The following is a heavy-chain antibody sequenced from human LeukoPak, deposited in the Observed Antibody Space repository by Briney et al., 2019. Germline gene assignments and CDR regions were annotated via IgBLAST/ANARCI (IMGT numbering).Heavy chain of an antibody. D-gene: IGHD3-10*01. CDR2: IRGKTNNYAT. Sequence: GGSLRLSCAASGFSFSGSAVHWVRQASGKGLEWVGRIRGKTNNYATEYAVSVEGRFTISRDDSKSTVYLQMNSLKTEDTAVYYCTRLRGEKASGDYWGQGTLVTVSS. CDR1: GFSFSGSA. J-gene: IGHJ4*02. V-gene: IGHV3-73*01. CDR3: TRLRGEKASGDY.